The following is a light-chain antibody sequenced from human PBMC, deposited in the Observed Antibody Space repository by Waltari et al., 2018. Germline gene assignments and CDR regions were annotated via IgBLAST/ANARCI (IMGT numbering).Light chain of an antibody. J-gene: IGKJ1*01. CDR3: QHYVRLPAT. Sequence: IVFTQSPGTMSLSPGERATRSCRASQSVSRSLAWYQQKPGQAPKLLIYGASNRATGIPDRFTGSGSGTDFSLTISSLEPEDFAIYFCQHYVRLPATFGQGTKVEIK. CDR1: QSVSRS. V-gene: IGKV3-20*01. CDR2: GAS.